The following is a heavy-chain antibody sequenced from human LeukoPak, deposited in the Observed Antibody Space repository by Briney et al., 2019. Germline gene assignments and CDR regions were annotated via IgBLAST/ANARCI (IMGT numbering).Heavy chain of an antibody. CDR3: ARLHSAVYYGDAFDI. D-gene: IGHD3-16*01. CDR1: GFTFSSYW. V-gene: IGHV3-7*03. J-gene: IGHJ3*02. Sequence: GGSLRLSCAVSGFTFSSYWMTWVRQAPGKGLEWVAKIKEDGSEKYYVDSVKGRFTVSRDNVKNSLFLQMSSLRVEDTAAYYCARLHSAVYYGDAFDIWGQGTMVTVSS. CDR2: IKEDGSEK.